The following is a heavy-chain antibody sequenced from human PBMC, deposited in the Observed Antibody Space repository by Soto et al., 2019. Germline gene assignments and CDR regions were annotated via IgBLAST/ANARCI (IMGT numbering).Heavy chain of an antibody. V-gene: IGHV4-34*01. Sequence: PSETLSLTCAVYGGSFSGYYWSWIRQPPGKGLEWIGEINHSGSTNYNPSLKSRVTISVDTSKNQFSLKLSSVTAADTAVYYCARGGVGKKRAMVRSYYFDYWGQGTLVTVSS. CDR1: GGSFSGYY. CDR3: ARGGVGKKRAMVRSYYFDY. D-gene: IGHD5-18*01. CDR2: INHSGST. J-gene: IGHJ4*02.